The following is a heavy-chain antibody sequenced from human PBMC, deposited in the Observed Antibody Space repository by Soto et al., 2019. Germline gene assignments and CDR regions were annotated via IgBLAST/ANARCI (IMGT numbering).Heavy chain of an antibody. CDR3: ATDPTYYDILTGYGRAFEI. D-gene: IGHD3-9*01. J-gene: IGHJ3*02. V-gene: IGHV1-24*01. CDR2: FDPEDGET. Sequence: ASVKVSCKVSGYTLTELSMHWVRQAPGKGLEWMGGFDPEDGETIYAQKFQGRVTMTEDTSTDAAYMELSSLRSEDTAVYYCATDPTYYDILTGYGRAFEIWGQGTMVTVSS. CDR1: GYTLTELS.